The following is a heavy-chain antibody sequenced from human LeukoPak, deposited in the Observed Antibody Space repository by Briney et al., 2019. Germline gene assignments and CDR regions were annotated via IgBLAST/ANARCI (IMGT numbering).Heavy chain of an antibody. CDR1: GYTLTELS. D-gene: IGHD2-15*01. Sequence: EASVKVSCKVSGYTLTELSMHWVRQAPGKGLEWMGGFDPEDGETIYAQKFQGRVTMTEDTSTDTAYMELSSLRSEDTAVYYCATKIQRVALPRYYYMDVWGKGTTVTVSS. J-gene: IGHJ6*03. CDR2: FDPEDGET. V-gene: IGHV1-24*01. CDR3: ATKIQRVALPRYYYMDV.